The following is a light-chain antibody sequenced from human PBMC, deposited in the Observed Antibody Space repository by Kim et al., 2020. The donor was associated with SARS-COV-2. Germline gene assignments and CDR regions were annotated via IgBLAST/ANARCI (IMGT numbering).Light chain of an antibody. CDR3: QQFERSPIT. J-gene: IGKJ5*01. CDR2: GAS. V-gene: IGKV3-20*01. CDR1: QNVSTVY. Sequence: EIVLTQSPGTLSLSLGERATFSCRASQNVSTVYLAWYQQRPGQAPSLLLYGASNRATGTPDRFRGSGSGTDFALIISKLEPEDLGVYYCQQFERSPITCGQGTRLEIK.